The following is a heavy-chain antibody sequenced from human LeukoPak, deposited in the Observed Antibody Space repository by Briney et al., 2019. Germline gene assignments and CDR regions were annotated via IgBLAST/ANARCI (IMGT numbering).Heavy chain of an antibody. J-gene: IGHJ4*02. CDR1: GFTFSNYA. D-gene: IGHD6-19*01. V-gene: IGHV3-23*01. CDR2: ISGTGGST. Sequence: GGSLRLSCAASGFTFSNYAMSWVRQAPGKGLEWVAGISGTGGSTHYADSVKGRFTISRDNSKNTLYLQMNSLRAEDTAVYYCAKDEAGPDYWGQGTLVTVSS. CDR3: AKDEAGPDY.